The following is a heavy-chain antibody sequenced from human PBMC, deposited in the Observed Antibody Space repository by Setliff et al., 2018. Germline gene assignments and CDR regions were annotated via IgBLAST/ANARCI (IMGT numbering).Heavy chain of an antibody. CDR2: ISYDGSNK. CDR3: AKDSRRGQHLDLADY. Sequence: GGSLRLSCAASGFTFSSYAMHWVRQAPGKGLEWVAVISYDGSNKYYADSVKGRFTISRDNSKNTLYLQMNSLRAEDTAVYYCAKDSRRGQHLDLADYWGQGTLVTVSS. V-gene: IGHV3-30-3*01. CDR1: GFTFSSYA. J-gene: IGHJ4*02.